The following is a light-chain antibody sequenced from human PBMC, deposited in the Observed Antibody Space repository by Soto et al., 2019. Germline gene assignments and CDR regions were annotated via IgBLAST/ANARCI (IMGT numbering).Light chain of an antibody. CDR3: NSYAGTSYV. CDR1: SSDVGAYNY. J-gene: IGLJ1*01. V-gene: IGLV2-14*03. CDR2: DVS. Sequence: QSALTQPASVSGTPGQSITISCTGTSSDVGAYNYVSWYQQYPGKAPKLIIYDVSNRPSGVSCRFSGSKSGNTASLTISELQAEDEADYYFNSYAGTSYVFGTGTKVTVL.